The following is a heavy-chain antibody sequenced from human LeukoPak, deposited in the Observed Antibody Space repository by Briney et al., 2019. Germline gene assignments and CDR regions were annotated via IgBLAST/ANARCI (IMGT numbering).Heavy chain of an antibody. CDR3: ARHSHYGSGTSKGMY. CDR1: GYTFTSYY. V-gene: IGHV1-46*01. D-gene: IGHD3-10*01. J-gene: IGHJ4*02. CDR2: INPSGGST. Sequence: ASVKVSCKASGYTFTSYYMHWVRQAPGQGLEWMGIINPSGGSTSYAQKFQGRVTMTRDTSTSTVYMELSSLKASDTAMYYCARHSHYGSGTSKGMYWGQGTLVTVSS.